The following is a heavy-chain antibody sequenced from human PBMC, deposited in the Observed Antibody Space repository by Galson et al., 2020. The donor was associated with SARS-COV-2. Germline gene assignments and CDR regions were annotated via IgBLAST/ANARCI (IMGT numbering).Heavy chain of an antibody. CDR2: IVVGTGDT. J-gene: IGHJ4*02. CDR1: GFTFSGSA. Sequence: SVKVSCKASGFTFSGSAVQWVRQSRGQRLEWIGWIVVGTGDTKYAEKFRERLTFTRDMSTSTAYMELRSLRSEDTAVYYCAALYDSGSSIYWGQGTLVTVSS. CDR3: AALYDSGSSIY. V-gene: IGHV1-58*01. D-gene: IGHD3-10*01.